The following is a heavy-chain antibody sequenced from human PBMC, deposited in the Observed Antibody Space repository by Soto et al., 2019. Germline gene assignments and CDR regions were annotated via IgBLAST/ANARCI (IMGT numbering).Heavy chain of an antibody. CDR3: ARATCLGGSCYYYYMDV. CDR2: ISSSSSYI. CDR1: GFTFSSYS. D-gene: IGHD2-15*01. V-gene: IGHV3-21*01. J-gene: IGHJ6*03. Sequence: GGSLRLSCAASGFTFSSYSMNWVRQAPGKGLEWVSSISSSSSYIYYADSVKGRFTISRDNAKNSLYLQMNSLRAEDTAVYYCARATCLGGSCYYYYMDVWGKGTTVTVSS.